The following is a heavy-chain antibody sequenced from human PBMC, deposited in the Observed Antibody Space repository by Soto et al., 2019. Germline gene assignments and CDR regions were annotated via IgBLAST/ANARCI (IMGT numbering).Heavy chain of an antibody. Sequence: GGSLRLSCAPSGFTFSTYGMHWVRQAPGKGLEWVAVIWYDGSNQYYADSVKGRFTISRDNSKNVLYLQMNSLRAEDTAVYYCARGLGAFNYGSAYFDYWGQGTPVTVSS. CDR1: GFTFSTYG. J-gene: IGHJ4*02. D-gene: IGHD3-10*01. V-gene: IGHV3-33*01. CDR2: IWYDGSNQ. CDR3: ARGLGAFNYGSAYFDY.